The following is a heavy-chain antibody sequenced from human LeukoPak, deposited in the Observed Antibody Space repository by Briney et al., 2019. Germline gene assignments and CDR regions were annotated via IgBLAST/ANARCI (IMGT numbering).Heavy chain of an antibody. CDR1: GGSISSSSYY. CDR3: ARDLSGSMDV. D-gene: IGHD6-25*01. Sequence: SETLSLTCTVSGGSISSSSYYWGWIRQPPGKGLEWIGNVYHSGSTYFNPSLKSRVTISVDTSQNQFSLKLSAVTAADTAVYYCARDLSGSMDVWGKGTRSPSP. V-gene: IGHV4-39*07. CDR2: VYHSGST. J-gene: IGHJ6*03.